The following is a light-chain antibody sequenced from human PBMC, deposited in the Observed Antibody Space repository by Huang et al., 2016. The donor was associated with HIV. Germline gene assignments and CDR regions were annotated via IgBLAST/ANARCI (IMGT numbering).Light chain of an antibody. V-gene: IGKV1-5*03. CDR2: KSS. Sequence: DIQMTQSPSILSASVGDRVTITCRASQSVSSWLAWYQQKAGKPPKRLIYKSSTLESGVPSRFSGSGSGTGFTLTISSLQPDDFATYYCQQYNTCWTFGQGTKV. CDR3: QQYNTCWT. CDR1: QSVSSW. J-gene: IGKJ1*01.